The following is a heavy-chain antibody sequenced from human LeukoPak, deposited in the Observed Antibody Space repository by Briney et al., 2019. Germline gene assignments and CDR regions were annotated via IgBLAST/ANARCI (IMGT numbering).Heavy chain of an antibody. Sequence: ASVTVSCKASGFTFASSIIQWVRQARGQRLEWIGWIVVGSGDTIYAQRFQERVTITRDVSAGTAYMELSSLRSEDTAVYFCAADDFSTTGPIDSWGQGTLVSVSS. D-gene: IGHD3-3*01. J-gene: IGHJ4*02. V-gene: IGHV1-58*02. CDR2: IVVGSGDT. CDR3: AADDFSTTGPIDS. CDR1: GFTFASSI.